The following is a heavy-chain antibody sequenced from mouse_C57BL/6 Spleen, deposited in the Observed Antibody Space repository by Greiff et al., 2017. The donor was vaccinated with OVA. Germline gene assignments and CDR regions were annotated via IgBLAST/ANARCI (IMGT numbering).Heavy chain of an antibody. Sequence: VQLQQSGPELVKPGASVKISCKASGYAFSSSWMNWVKQRPGKGLEWIGRIYPGDGDTNYNGKFKGKATLTADKSSSTAYMQLSSLTSEDSAVYFGARGPPYYGSRDYWGQGTTLTVSS. CDR2: IYPGDGDT. J-gene: IGHJ2*01. V-gene: IGHV1-82*01. CDR3: ARGPPYYGSRDY. CDR1: GYAFSSSW. D-gene: IGHD1-1*01.